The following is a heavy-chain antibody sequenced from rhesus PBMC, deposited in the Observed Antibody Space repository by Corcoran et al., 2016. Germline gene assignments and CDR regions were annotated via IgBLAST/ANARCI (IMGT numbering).Heavy chain of an antibody. CDR1: GASISPNW. V-gene: IGHV4-80*01. CDR2: IHCKTWIT. D-gene: IGHD1-1*01. Sequence: QVQLQESGPGLVKPSETLSLTCTVSGASISPNWWSWIRQFPGKGLEWIGGIHCKTWITSFTPSLKSPVTISKDASKTHFSLPLNSVTAADTAVYFCGSLCGQHHYYFYYGGQGVLVTVSS. J-gene: IGHJ4*01. CDR3: GSLCGQHHYYFYY.